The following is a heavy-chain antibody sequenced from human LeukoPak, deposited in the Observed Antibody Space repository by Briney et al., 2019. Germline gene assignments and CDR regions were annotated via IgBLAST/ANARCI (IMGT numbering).Heavy chain of an antibody. Sequence: SETLSLTCTVSGGSISNDYWSWFRQPPGKGLEWLGCISYSEITNYNPSLKSRVTISVDTSRTQFSLKLFSVTAADTAVYYCTRGRLRSAQDSWGQGTLVTVSS. CDR2: ISYSEIT. CDR1: GGSISNDY. CDR3: TRGRLRSAQDS. D-gene: IGHD6-6*01. V-gene: IGHV4-59*01. J-gene: IGHJ4*02.